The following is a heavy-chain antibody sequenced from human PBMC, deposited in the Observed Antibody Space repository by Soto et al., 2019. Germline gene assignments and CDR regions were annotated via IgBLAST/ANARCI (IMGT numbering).Heavy chain of an antibody. V-gene: IGHV3-48*02. Sequence: QLVESGGGLVRPGGSLRLACRPSGYDFRTYSMNWVRQAPGQGLEWIAYVSLDSDTIQYADSVKGRFTISRDDAENSLYLQMDSLRDEDTATYYCARLYYDYVWGQGTTVTVSS. CDR2: VSLDSDTI. J-gene: IGHJ6*02. CDR3: ARLYYDYV. CDR1: GYDFRTYS. D-gene: IGHD3-3*01.